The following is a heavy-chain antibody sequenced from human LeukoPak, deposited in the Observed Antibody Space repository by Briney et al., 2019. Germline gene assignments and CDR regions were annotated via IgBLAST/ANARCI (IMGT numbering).Heavy chain of an antibody. D-gene: IGHD3-22*01. J-gene: IGHJ5*02. V-gene: IGHV3-23*01. Sequence: GGSLRLSCAASGFTFNTYAMSWVRQAPGEGLEWVSSISSSGGGTYYAESVKGRFTISRDNSKNTLYLQMNSLRAEDTAVYYCAKARNYYDSSGYYPWGQGTLVTASS. CDR1: GFTFNTYA. CDR2: ISSSGGGT. CDR3: AKARNYYDSSGYYP.